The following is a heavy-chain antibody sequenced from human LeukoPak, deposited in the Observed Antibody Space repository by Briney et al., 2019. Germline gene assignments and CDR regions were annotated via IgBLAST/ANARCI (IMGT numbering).Heavy chain of an antibody. Sequence: SETLSLTCTVSGGSISSYYWSWIRQPPGKGLEWIGYIYYGGSTNYNPSLKSRVTISVDTSKNQFSLKLSSVTAADTAVYYCASAGYSSSFYYFDDWGQGTLVTVSS. CDR2: IYYGGST. D-gene: IGHD6-6*01. CDR1: GGSISSYY. J-gene: IGHJ4*02. V-gene: IGHV4-59*08. CDR3: ASAGYSSSFYYFDD.